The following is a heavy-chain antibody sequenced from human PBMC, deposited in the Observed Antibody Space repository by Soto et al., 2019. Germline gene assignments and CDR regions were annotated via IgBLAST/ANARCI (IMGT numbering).Heavy chain of an antibody. J-gene: IGHJ4*02. Sequence: QEQLQQWGAGLLKPSETLSLTCVVYGGSFSGYYWSWIRQPPGKGLEWIGEINHSGNTNYNPSLKRRVTISIDTSKNQCSLKLNSVTAADTAVYYCARGPAVTLPWDFIDSWGQGTLVAVSS. V-gene: IGHV4-34*01. D-gene: IGHD4-17*01. CDR3: ARGPAVTLPWDFIDS. CDR2: INHSGNT. CDR1: GGSFSGYY.